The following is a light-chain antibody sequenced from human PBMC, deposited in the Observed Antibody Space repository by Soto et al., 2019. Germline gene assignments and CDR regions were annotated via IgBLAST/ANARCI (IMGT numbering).Light chain of an antibody. CDR1: NRGVGGYNY. V-gene: IGLV2-14*01. J-gene: IGLJ1*01. Sequence: QSVLTQPASVSGAPGQSITISRPGTNRGVGGYNYVSWYQQYPGKAPKLMIYDVSNRPSGVSNRFSGSKSGNTASLTISGLQAEDEADYYCSSYTISNTLVFGSGTKVTVL. CDR2: DVS. CDR3: SSYTISNTLV.